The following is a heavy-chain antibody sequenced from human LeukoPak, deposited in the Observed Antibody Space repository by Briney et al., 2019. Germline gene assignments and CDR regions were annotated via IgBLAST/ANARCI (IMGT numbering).Heavy chain of an antibody. CDR2: IYTSGST. CDR1: GGSISSGSYY. Sequence: SETLSLTCTVSGGSISSGSYYWSWIRQPAGKGLEWIGRIYTSGSTNYNPSLKSRVTISVDTSKNQFSLKLSSVTAADTAVYYCARSARGFLDRRWFDPWGQGTLVTVSS. J-gene: IGHJ5*02. CDR3: ARSARGFLDRRWFDP. D-gene: IGHD3-3*01. V-gene: IGHV4-61*02.